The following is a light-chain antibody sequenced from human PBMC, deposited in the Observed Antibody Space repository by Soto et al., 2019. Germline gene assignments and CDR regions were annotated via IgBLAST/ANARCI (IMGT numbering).Light chain of an antibody. CDR2: GAT. CDR1: QSVSSSY. J-gene: IGKJ1*01. CDR3: QQYNNWPLS. V-gene: IGKV3-15*01. Sequence: EIAFTQCPGTRSLSPGERATLSCRASQSVSSSYLAWYQQKPGQAPRLLIHGATTRATGIPARFSGSGSGTEFTLTISSLQSEDFAVYYCQQYNNWPLSFGQGTKVDI.